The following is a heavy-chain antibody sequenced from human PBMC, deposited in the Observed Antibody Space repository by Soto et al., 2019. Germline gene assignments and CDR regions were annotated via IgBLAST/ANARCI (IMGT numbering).Heavy chain of an antibody. Sequence: LRLSCAASGFTFSSYGMHWVRQAPGKGLEWVAVISYDGSNKYYADSVKGRFTISRDNSKNTLYLQMNSLRAEDTAVYYCAKDESYYDSSGYYSNWFDPWGQGTLVTVSS. CDR3: AKDESYYDSSGYYSNWFDP. D-gene: IGHD3-22*01. J-gene: IGHJ5*02. V-gene: IGHV3-30*18. CDR1: GFTFSSYG. CDR2: ISYDGSNK.